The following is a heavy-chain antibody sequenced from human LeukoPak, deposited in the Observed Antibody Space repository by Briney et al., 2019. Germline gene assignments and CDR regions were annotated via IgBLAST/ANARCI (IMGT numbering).Heavy chain of an antibody. D-gene: IGHD3-10*01. CDR2: INHSGST. J-gene: IGHJ3*02. CDR1: GGSFSGYY. Sequence: SETLSLTCAVYGGSFSGYYWSWIRQPPGKGLEWIGEINHSGSTNYNPSLKSRVTISVDTSKNQFSLKLSSVTAADTAVYYCARDPRLTMVRGVQRAFDIWGQGTMVTVSS. V-gene: IGHV4-34*01. CDR3: ARDPRLTMVRGVQRAFDI.